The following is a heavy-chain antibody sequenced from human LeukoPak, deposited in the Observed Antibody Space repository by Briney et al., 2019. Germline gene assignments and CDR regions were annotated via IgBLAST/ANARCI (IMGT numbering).Heavy chain of an antibody. CDR2: TSSNSYHI. D-gene: IGHD3-16*01. V-gene: IGHV3-21*01. J-gene: IGHJ4*02. CDR3: AKDRGREIPTCFDY. Sequence: PGGSPRLSCAASEFTFSDYSMHWARQAPGKGPEWVSSTSSNSYHIFYADSVKGRFTVSRDNAKNSLYLQMNSLRAEDTAVYYCAKDRGREIPTCFDYWGQGTLVTVSS. CDR1: EFTFSDYS.